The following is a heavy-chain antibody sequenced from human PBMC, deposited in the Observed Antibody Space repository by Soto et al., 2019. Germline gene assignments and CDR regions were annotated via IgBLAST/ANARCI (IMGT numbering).Heavy chain of an antibody. V-gene: IGHV4-31*03. CDR2: ISYGGST. Sequence: QVQLQESGPGLVKPSQTLSLTCTVSGGSNNSGGYCWSWIRQHPGKGLDWIGCISYGGSTSYNPSLKSRVTISVDTSKNQSSLKLTSVTAADTAVYYCSRGILVWGQGALITVSS. CDR3: SRGILV. CDR1: GGSNNSGGYC. J-gene: IGHJ4*02. D-gene: IGHD5-18*01.